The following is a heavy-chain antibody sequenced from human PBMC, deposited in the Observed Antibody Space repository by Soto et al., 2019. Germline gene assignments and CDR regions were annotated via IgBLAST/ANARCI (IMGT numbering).Heavy chain of an antibody. J-gene: IGHJ4*02. Sequence: SETLSLTCTVSGGSISSSSYYRGWIRQPPGKGLEWIGSIYYSGSTYYNPSLKSRVTISVDTSKNQFSLKLSSVTAADTAVYYCARHRGAAGTVGYYFEYWGQGTMVTVSS. CDR2: IYYSGST. V-gene: IGHV4-39*01. CDR1: GGSISSSSYY. D-gene: IGHD6-13*01. CDR3: ARHRGAAGTVGYYFEY.